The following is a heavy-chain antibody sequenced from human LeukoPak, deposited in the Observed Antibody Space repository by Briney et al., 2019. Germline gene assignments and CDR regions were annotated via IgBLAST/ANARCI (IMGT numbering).Heavy chain of an antibody. V-gene: IGHV3-30*18. CDR3: AKGHYGSGSYYYIDY. CDR2: ISYDGSNK. D-gene: IGHD3-10*01. Sequence: GGSLRLSCAASGFTFSSYGMHWVRQAPGRGLEWVAFISYDGSNKYYADSVKGRFTISRDNSKNKLYLQMNSLRAEDTAVYYCAKGHYGSGSYYYIDYWGQGTLVTVSS. J-gene: IGHJ4*02. CDR1: GFTFSSYG.